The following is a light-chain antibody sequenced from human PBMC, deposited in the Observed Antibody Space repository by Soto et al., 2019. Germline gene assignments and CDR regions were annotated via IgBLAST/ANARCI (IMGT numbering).Light chain of an antibody. CDR3: QQYGSALIT. J-gene: IGKJ5*01. Sequence: EIVLTQSPGTLSLSPGERATLSCKASQSVSSSYLAWYQKKPGQAPRVLISGASIRATGIPDRFSGSGSGTDFTLTISRLETEDFAVYYCQQYGSALITFGQGTRLEIK. CDR1: QSVSSSY. CDR2: GAS. V-gene: IGKV3-20*01.